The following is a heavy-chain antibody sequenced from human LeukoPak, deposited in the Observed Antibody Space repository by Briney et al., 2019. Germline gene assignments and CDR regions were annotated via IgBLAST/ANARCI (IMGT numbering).Heavy chain of an antibody. Sequence: GGSLRLSCAASGFTFDDYAMHWVRQAPGRGLEWVSGISWNGGSLGYADSVKGRFTISRDNAKNSLYLQMNSLRAEDTAVYYCARSPSGHAEYFQHWGQGTLVTVSS. V-gene: IGHV3-9*01. CDR2: ISWNGGSL. CDR3: ARSPSGHAEYFQH. CDR1: GFTFDDYA. J-gene: IGHJ1*01. D-gene: IGHD2-2*01.